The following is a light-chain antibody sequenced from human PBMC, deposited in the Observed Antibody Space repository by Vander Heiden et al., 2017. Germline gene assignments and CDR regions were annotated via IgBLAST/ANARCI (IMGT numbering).Light chain of an antibody. J-gene: IGLJ3*02. Sequence: SYELTQPSSVSVSPGQTARITCSGDVLAKNYARWSQQKPGQAPVLLISKDSERPSGIPQRFSGSSSGTTVTLTIAGARDDDEADYYCYSAADNIGVFGTGTKLTVL. CDR3: YSAADNIGV. CDR1: VLAKNY. V-gene: IGLV3-27*01. CDR2: KDS.